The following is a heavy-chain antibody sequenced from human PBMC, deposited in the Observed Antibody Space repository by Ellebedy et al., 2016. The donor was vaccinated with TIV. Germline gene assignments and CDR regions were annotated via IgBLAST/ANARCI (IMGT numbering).Heavy chain of an antibody. Sequence: PGGSLRLSCAASGFSFSPYAMHWVRQAPGTGLEWLALVSSDGNIKHYADSVKGRFTISRDNSKNTLIVDMNSLRTEDTAGHYCAKGATNLGSIVGSWGQGTLVSVSS. D-gene: IGHD1-26*01. V-gene: IGHV3-30*18. CDR1: GFSFSPYA. CDR2: VSSDGNIK. CDR3: AKGATNLGSIVGS. J-gene: IGHJ4*02.